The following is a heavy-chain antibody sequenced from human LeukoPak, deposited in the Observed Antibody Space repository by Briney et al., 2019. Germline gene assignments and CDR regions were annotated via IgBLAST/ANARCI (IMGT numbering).Heavy chain of an antibody. CDR1: GFTFSSYE. J-gene: IGHJ4*02. Sequence: SLRLSCAASGFTFSSYEINWVRQAPRKGLEWVSYVSSGGTSTYYADSVKGRFTISRDNAKNSLYLQMNSLRAEDTAVYYCARDRSSMIRGDLDYWGQGSLVTVSS. V-gene: IGHV3-48*03. CDR3: ARDRSSMIRGDLDY. CDR2: VSSGGTST. D-gene: IGHD3-10*01.